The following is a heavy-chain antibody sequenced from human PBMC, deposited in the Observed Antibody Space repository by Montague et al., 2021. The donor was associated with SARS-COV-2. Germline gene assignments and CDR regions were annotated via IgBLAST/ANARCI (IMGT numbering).Heavy chain of an antibody. J-gene: IGHJ4*02. CDR3: ARGVVAALPVVDY. CDR2: IYATGGT. Sequence: SETLSLTCTVSGESISGFYWNWIRQPPGKGLEWIGRIYATGGTXPXPSXKSRVTMSVDTSKNEFSLRLNSVTAADTAVYYCARGVVAALPVVDYWGRGTLVTVSS. CDR1: GESISGFY. V-gene: IGHV4-4*07. D-gene: IGHD2-15*01.